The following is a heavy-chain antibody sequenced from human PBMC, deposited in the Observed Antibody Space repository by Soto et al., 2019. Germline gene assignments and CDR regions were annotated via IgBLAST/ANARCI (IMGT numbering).Heavy chain of an antibody. D-gene: IGHD2-15*01. CDR1: GGSISSSSYY. V-gene: IGHV4-39*01. Sequence: TSETLSLTCTVSGGSISSSSYYWGWIRQPPGKGLEWIGSIYYSGSTYYNPSLKSRVTISVDTSKNQFSLKLSSVTAADTAVYYCARHIVVVVAATPVGWFDPWGQGTLVTVSS. J-gene: IGHJ5*02. CDR3: ARHIVVVVAATPVGWFDP. CDR2: IYYSGST.